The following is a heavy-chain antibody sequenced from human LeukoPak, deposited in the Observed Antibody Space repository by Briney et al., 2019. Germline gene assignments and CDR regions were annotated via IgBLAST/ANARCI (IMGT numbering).Heavy chain of an antibody. D-gene: IGHD3-10*01. V-gene: IGHV3-9*01. CDR2: ISWNSGNI. J-gene: IGHJ6*02. CDR1: GFTFSSFA. CDR3: AKAVVRDFDYYYGMDV. Sequence: GGSLRLSCAASGFTFSSFAMHWVRQAPGKGLEWVSGISWNSGNIGYADSVRGRFTISRDNAQNSLFLEMNSLRVEDTAVYYCAKAVVRDFDYYYGMDVWGQGTTVTVSS.